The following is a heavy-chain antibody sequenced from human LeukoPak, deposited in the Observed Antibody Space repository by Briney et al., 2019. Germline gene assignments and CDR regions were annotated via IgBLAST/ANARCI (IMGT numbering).Heavy chain of an antibody. Sequence: VKPGGSLRLSCAASGFTFSSYSMNWVRPAPGKGLEWVSFISISSSYIYYADSVQGRFTISRDNAKNSLYLQMNSLRAEDTAVYYCARAVYGFDAFDIWGQGTMVTVSS. V-gene: IGHV3-21*05. CDR2: ISISSSYI. J-gene: IGHJ3*02. CDR3: ARAVYGFDAFDI. D-gene: IGHD4-17*01. CDR1: GFTFSSYS.